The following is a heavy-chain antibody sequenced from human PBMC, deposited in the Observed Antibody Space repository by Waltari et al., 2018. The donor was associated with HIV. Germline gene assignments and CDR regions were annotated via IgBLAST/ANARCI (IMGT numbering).Heavy chain of an antibody. Sequence: ELQLVEFGGGLGQPGRSLRLSCTASGFTFGDYSRLWVRQAPGQGLGGVGFYRSKAYGGTTEYAASVKGRFTISKDDSKSIAYLQMNSLKTEDTAVYYCTRDSIYYYGSGSYFQHWGQGTLVTVSS. CDR2: YRSKAYGGTT. V-gene: IGHV3-49*04. D-gene: IGHD3-10*01. J-gene: IGHJ1*01. CDR1: GFTFGDYS. CDR3: TRDSIYYYGSGSYFQH.